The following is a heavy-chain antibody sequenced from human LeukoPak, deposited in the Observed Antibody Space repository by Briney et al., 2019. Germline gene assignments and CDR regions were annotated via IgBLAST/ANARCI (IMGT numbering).Heavy chain of an antibody. CDR1: GYTFTSSD. D-gene: IGHD4-17*01. CDR2: ISAYNGNT. J-gene: IGHJ4*02. V-gene: IGHV1-18*01. CDR3: ARDSTVTYTFDY. Sequence: ASVKVSCKASGYTFTSSDISWVRQAPGQGLEWMGWISAYNGNTNYAQKLQGRVTMTTDTSTSTAYMELRSLRSDDTAVYYCARDSTVTYTFDYWGQGTLVTVSS.